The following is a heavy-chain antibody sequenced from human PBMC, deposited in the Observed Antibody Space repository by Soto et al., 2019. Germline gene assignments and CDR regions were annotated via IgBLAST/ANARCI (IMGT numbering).Heavy chain of an antibody. V-gene: IGHV1-18*01. CDR2: ISAYNGNT. CDR3: ARDRGSGYCSGGSCYFRPYYFDY. J-gene: IGHJ4*02. Sequence: ASVKVSCKASGGTFTSYGISWVRQAPGQGLEWMGWISAYNGNTNYAQKLQGRVTMTTDTSTSTAYMELRSLRSDDTAVYYCARDRGSGYCSGGSCYFRPYYFDYWGQGTLVTVSS. CDR1: GGTFTSYG. D-gene: IGHD2-15*01.